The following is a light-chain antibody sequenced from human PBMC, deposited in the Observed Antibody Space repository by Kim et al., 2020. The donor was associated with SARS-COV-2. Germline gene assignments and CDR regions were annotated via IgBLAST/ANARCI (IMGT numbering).Light chain of an antibody. Sequence: EIVLTQSPGTLSLSPGERATLSCRASHSIRSSYLAWYQQKPGQAPRLLIYGASRRATGIPDRFSGSGSGTDFTLTISRLEPEDCAVYYCQQYENSPWTFGQGTKVDIK. CDR2: GAS. J-gene: IGKJ1*01. V-gene: IGKV3-20*01. CDR3: QQYENSPWT. CDR1: HSIRSSY.